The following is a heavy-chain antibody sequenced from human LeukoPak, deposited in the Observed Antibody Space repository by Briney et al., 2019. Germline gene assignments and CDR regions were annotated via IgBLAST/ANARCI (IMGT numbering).Heavy chain of an antibody. CDR3: ASGTTPLWGSYRYVPGFDY. V-gene: IGHV4-39*01. CDR1: GGSISSSSDY. D-gene: IGHD3-16*02. CDR2: IYYHENT. J-gene: IGHJ4*02. Sequence: SETLSLTCAVSGGSISSSSDYWGWIRQAPGKGLEWIGSIYYHENTYYNSSLKSRVTISVDTSKNQFSLKLNSVTAADTAVYFCASGTTPLWGSYRYVPGFDYWGQGTLVTVSS.